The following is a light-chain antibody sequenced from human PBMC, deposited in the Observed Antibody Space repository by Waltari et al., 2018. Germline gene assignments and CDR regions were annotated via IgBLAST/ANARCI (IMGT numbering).Light chain of an antibody. CDR3: QAWDSSTNVV. CDR2: QDS. J-gene: IGLJ2*01. CDR1: KLGDKY. Sequence: SYELTQHPSVSVSPGQTASITCSGDKLGDKYACWYRQKPGQSPVLVIYQDSKRPSGIPERFSGSNSGNTATLTISGTQAMDEADYYCQAWDSSTNVVFGGGTKLTVL. V-gene: IGLV3-1*01.